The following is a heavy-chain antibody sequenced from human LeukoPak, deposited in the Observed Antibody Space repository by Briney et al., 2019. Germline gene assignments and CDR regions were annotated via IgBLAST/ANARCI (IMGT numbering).Heavy chain of an antibody. D-gene: IGHD1-14*01. Sequence: NPSETLSLTCTVSGASVSNYYWSWIRQPAGKGLEWIGRIYNGGSANYNPSLQSRISMSVDTSKNQFSLRLKSVTAADTAVYYCARQPIGPYYFDYWGQGTLVTVSS. CDR1: GASVSNYY. V-gene: IGHV4-4*07. J-gene: IGHJ4*02. CDR3: ARQPIGPYYFDY. CDR2: IYNGGSA.